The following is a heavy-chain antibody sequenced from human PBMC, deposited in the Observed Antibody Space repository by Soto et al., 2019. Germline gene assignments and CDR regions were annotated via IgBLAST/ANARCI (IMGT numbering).Heavy chain of an antibody. CDR1: GGSFSGYY. J-gene: IGHJ4*02. D-gene: IGHD2-21*01. V-gene: IGHV4-34*01. CDR3: ARDKIPGLFDY. Sequence: QVQLQQWGAGLLKPSETLSLTCAVYGGSFSGYYWTWIRQPPGTGLEWIGEINHSGSTNYNPSLKRRVTRSVDTSKTQFSLKLTSVTAAATAVCYCARDKIPGLFDYWGQGTLVTVSS. CDR2: INHSGST.